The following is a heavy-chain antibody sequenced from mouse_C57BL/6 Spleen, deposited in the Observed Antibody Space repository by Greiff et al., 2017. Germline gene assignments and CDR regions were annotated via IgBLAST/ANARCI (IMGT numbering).Heavy chain of an antibody. J-gene: IGHJ1*03. V-gene: IGHV1-55*01. CDR2: IYPGSGST. D-gene: IGHD2-10*01. Sequence: QVQLQQPGAELVKPGASVKMSCKASGYTFTSYWITWVKQRPGQGLEWIGDIYPGSGSTNYNEKFKSKATLTVDTSSSTAYMQLSSLTSEDSAVYYCAREVAYYGRGGDLEVWGTGATVTVSS. CDR3: AREVAYYGRGGDLEV. CDR1: GYTFTSYW.